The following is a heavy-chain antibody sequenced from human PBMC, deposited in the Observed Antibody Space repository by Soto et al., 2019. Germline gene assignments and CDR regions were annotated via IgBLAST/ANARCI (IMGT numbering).Heavy chain of an antibody. J-gene: IGHJ4*02. Sequence: GSLRLACAASGXTFTRYRMNWVRQAPGKGLELVSSISSTTNYIYYGDSMKGRFTISRDNAKNSLYLEMNSLRAEDTAVYYCARESEDLTSNFDYWGQGTLATVSS. CDR3: ARESEDLTSNFDY. CDR1: GXTFTRYR. V-gene: IGHV3-21*06. CDR2: ISSTTNYI.